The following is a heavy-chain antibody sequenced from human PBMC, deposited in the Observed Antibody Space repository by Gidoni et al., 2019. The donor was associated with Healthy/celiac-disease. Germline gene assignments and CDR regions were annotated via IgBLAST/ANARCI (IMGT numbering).Heavy chain of an antibody. Sequence: QVQLVQSGAEVKKPGASVKVSCTASGSTFTGYYMHWVRQAPGQGLEWLGWINPNSGGTNYAQKFQGRVTMTRDTSISTAYMELSRLRSDDTAVYYCARRWLLQRDLGIFGYWGQGTLVTVSS. CDR3: ARRWLLQRDLGIFGY. D-gene: IGHD2-15*01. CDR2: INPNSGGT. J-gene: IGHJ4*02. V-gene: IGHV1-2*02. CDR1: GSTFTGYY.